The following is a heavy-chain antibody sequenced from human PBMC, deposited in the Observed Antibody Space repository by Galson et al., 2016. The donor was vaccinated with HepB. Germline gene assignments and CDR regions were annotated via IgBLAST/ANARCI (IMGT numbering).Heavy chain of an antibody. Sequence: SVKVSCKASDYTFTSYGISWVRQAPGQGLEWMGWISANNGNANYAQKFQGRVTMTTDTSTSTAYMELRSLRSDDTAIYYCVRDWDIGFRVRSVDFWGQGTLVIVSS. D-gene: IGHD1-26*01. CDR3: VRDWDIGFRVRSVDF. CDR2: ISANNGNA. V-gene: IGHV1-18*04. CDR1: DYTFTSYG. J-gene: IGHJ4*02.